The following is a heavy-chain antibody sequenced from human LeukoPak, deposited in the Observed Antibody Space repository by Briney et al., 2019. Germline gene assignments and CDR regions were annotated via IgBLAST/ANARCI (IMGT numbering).Heavy chain of an antibody. Sequence: GSLRLSCAASGFTFSSYSMNWVRQAPGKGLEWVSSISSSSSYIYYADSVKGRFTISRDNAKNSLYLQMNSLRAGDTAVYYCAKAMGATLFDYWGQGTLVTVSS. V-gene: IGHV3-21*04. CDR3: AKAMGATLFDY. D-gene: IGHD1-26*01. CDR2: ISSSSSYI. CDR1: GFTFSSYS. J-gene: IGHJ4*02.